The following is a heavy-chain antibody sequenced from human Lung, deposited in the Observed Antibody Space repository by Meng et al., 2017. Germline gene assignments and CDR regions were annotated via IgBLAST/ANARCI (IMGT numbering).Heavy chain of an antibody. J-gene: IGHJ4*02. D-gene: IGHD4-11*01. Sequence: QGQLQQGGAGLLKPSETLSLTCVVSGGSVSDYYWSWIRQPPGKGLEWIGEINHSGSTNYNPSLESRATISVDTSQNNLSLKLSSVTAADSAVYYCARGPTTMAHDFDYWGQGTLVTVSS. V-gene: IGHV4-34*01. CDR3: ARGPTTMAHDFDY. CDR2: INHSGST. CDR1: GGSVSDYY.